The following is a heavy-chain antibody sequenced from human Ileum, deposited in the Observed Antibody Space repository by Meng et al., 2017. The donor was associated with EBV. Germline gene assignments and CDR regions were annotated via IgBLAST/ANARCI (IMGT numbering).Heavy chain of an antibody. CDR2: IKRGGNT. CDR1: GLPVSSNH. J-gene: IGHJ4*02. CDR3: AGGNWNQGFFDY. Sequence: EVQLVESGGDLIQPGGSLRVTCAASGLPVSSNHMSWVRQAPGKGLEWVSLIKRGGNTYYADSVRGRFAISRDNSKNTLYLQMNSLSAEDTAVYYCAGGNWNQGFFDYWGQGTLVTVSS. D-gene: IGHD1-1*01. V-gene: IGHV3-53*01.